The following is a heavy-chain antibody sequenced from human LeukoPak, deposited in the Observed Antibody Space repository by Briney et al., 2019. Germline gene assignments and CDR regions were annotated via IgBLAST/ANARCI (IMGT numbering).Heavy chain of an antibody. J-gene: IGHJ6*02. Sequence: GKSLRLSCAASGFTFSSYGMHWVRQAPGKGLEWVAVIWYDGRNKYYADSVKGRFTISRDNAKNSLYLQMNSLRAGDTAVYYCAGGPGPYGMDVWGQGTTVTVSS. CDR1: GFTFSSYG. CDR2: IWYDGRNK. V-gene: IGHV3-33*01. CDR3: AGGPGPYGMDV.